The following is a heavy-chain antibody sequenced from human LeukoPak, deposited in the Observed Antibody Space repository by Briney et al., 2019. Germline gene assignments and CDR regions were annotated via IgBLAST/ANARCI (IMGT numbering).Heavy chain of an antibody. CDR3: ARAVLLWFGEHFDY. CDR1: GGSISSSNW. J-gene: IGHJ4*02. CDR2: IYHSGST. D-gene: IGHD3-10*01. V-gene: IGHV4-4*02. Sequence: SETLSLTCAVSGGSISSSNWWSWVRQPPGKGLEWIGEIYHSGSTNYNPSLKSRVTISVDKSKNQFSLKLSSVTAADTAVYYCARAVLLWFGEHFDYWGQGTLVTVSS.